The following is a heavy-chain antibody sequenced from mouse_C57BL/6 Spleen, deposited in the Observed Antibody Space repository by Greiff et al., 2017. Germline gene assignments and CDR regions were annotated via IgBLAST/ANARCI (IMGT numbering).Heavy chain of an antibody. D-gene: IGHD2-5*01. V-gene: IGHV1-72*01. CDR2: IDPNSGGT. CDR3: ARCVYYSNYRAMDY. CDR1: GYTFTSYW. J-gene: IGHJ4*01. Sequence: QVQLQQPGAELVKPGASVQLSCKASGYTFTSYWMHWVKQRPGRGLEWIGRIDPNSGGTTYNEKFKSKATLTVDKPSSTAYMQLSSLTSEDSAVYYCARCVYYSNYRAMDYWGQGTSVTVSS.